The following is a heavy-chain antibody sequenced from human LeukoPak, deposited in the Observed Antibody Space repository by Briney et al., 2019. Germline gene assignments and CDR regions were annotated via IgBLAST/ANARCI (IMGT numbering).Heavy chain of an antibody. D-gene: IGHD1-7*01. CDR2: ISVHNDHP. CDR3: ARGGGGGNWNYVLDPFDV. V-gene: IGHV1-18*04. Sequence: ASVKVSCKASGYTFTSYYMHWVRQAPGQGLEWMGWISVHNDHPTYSQKFQDRVTMTTDSSTKTAYMELRSLKSDDTAIYYCARGGGGGNWNYVLDPFDVWGQGTMVTVFS. J-gene: IGHJ3*01. CDR1: GYTFTSYY.